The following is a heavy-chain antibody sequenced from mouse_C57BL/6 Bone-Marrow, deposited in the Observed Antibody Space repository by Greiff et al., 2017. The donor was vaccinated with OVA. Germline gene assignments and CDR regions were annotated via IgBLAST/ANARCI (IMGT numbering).Heavy chain of an antibody. D-gene: IGHD1-1*01. CDR1: GFTFSSYG. CDR3: ARHYYYGSSSYIDY. J-gene: IGHJ2*01. Sequence: EVMLVESGGDLVKPGGSLKLSCAASGFTFSSYGMSWVRQTPDKRLEWVATISSGGSYTYYPDSVKGRFTISRDNAKNTLYLQMSSLKSEDTAMYYCARHYYYGSSSYIDYWGQGTTLTVSS. V-gene: IGHV5-6*01. CDR2: ISSGGSYT.